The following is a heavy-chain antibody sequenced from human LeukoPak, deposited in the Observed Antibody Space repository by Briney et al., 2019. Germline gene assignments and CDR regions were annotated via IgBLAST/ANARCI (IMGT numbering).Heavy chain of an antibody. CDR3: ARTIKSGNYYWFDP. D-gene: IGHD1-26*01. CDR2: ISAYNGRT. Sequence: ASVKVSCKASGYTFTTYGISWVRQAPGQGLEWLGWISAYNGRTNYGEKLQDRVTMTTDTSTSTAYMELRSLRSDDTAVYYCARTIKSGNYYWFDPWGQGTLVTVSS. CDR1: GYTFTTYG. J-gene: IGHJ5*02. V-gene: IGHV1-18*01.